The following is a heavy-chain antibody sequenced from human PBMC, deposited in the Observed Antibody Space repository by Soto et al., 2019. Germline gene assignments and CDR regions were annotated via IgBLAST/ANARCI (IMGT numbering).Heavy chain of an antibody. CDR3: ARATYGSGPYYYHYGMDV. D-gene: IGHD3-10*01. Sequence: GGSLRLSCAASGFTFSSYAMHWVRQAPGKGLEWVAVISYDGSNKYYADSVKGRFTISRDNSKNTLYLQMNSLRAEDTAVYYCARATYGSGPYYYHYGMDVWGQGTTVTSP. CDR2: ISYDGSNK. V-gene: IGHV3-30-3*01. J-gene: IGHJ6*02. CDR1: GFTFSSYA.